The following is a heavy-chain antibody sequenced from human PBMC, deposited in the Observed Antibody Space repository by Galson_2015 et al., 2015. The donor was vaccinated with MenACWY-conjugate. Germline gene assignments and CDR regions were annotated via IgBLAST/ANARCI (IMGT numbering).Heavy chain of an antibody. CDR1: GFTLSTYS. CDR2: IWSDGNKK. J-gene: IGHJ5*02. D-gene: IGHD3-3*01. CDR3: ARDRGLEWLPSNWFDP. V-gene: IGHV3-33*01. Sequence: SLRLSCAASGFTLSTYSIHWVRQSPGKGLEWVALIWSDGNKKSYVDAVSGRFNIHRDNSKNTLYLQMNNLRDDDTAGYYCARDRGLEWLPSNWFDPWGQGTLVTVSS.